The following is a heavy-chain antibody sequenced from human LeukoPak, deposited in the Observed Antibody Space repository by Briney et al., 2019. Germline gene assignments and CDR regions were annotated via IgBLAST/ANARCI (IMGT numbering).Heavy chain of an antibody. D-gene: IGHD6-13*01. CDR2: ISSSSSYI. Sequence: GGSLRLSCAASGFTFSSYSMNWVRQAPGKGLEWVSSISSSSSYIYYADSVKGRFTISRDNAKNSLYLQMNSLRAEDTAVYYCATRSINWYRGNNWFDPWGQGTLVTVSS. V-gene: IGHV3-21*01. CDR3: ATRSINWYRGNNWFDP. CDR1: GFTFSSYS. J-gene: IGHJ5*02.